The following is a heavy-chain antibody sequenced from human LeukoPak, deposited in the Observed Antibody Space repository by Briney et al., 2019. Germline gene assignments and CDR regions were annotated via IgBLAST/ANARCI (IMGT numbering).Heavy chain of an antibody. J-gene: IGHJ4*02. V-gene: IGHV4-38-2*01. CDR1: GYSISSGYY. CDR2: IYHSGST. CDR3: ARLGEDSSGWYDY. D-gene: IGHD6-19*01. Sequence: SETLSLTCAVSGYSISSGYYWGWIRQPPGKGLEWTGSIYHSGSTYYNPSPKSRVTISVDTSKNQFSLKLSSVTAADTAVYYCARLGEDSSGWYDYWGQGTLVTVSS.